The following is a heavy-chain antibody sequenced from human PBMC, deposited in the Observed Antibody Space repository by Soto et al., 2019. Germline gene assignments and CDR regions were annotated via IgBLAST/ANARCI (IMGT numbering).Heavy chain of an antibody. CDR3: AKGGSSSSSPFDY. CDR1: GFTFRSYA. V-gene: IGHV3-23*01. Sequence: GGSLRLSCASSGFTFRSYAMSLVRQAPGKGLEWVSAISGSGGRTYYADSVKGRFTVSRDNSKNTLYLQMDSLRAEDTAIYYCAKGGSSSSSPFDYWGRGTLVTVSS. D-gene: IGHD2-2*01. CDR2: ISGSGGRT. J-gene: IGHJ4*02.